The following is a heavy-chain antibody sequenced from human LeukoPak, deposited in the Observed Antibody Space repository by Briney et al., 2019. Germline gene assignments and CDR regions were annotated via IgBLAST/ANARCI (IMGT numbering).Heavy chain of an antibody. V-gene: IGHV3-48*04. Sequence: PGGSLRLSCAASGFTFSSYSMNWVRQAPGKGLEWVSYISSSSSTIYYADSVKGRFTISRDNAKNSLYLQMNSLRAEDTAVYYCARAGSSWYNWFDPWGQGTLVTVSS. CDR1: GFTFSSYS. J-gene: IGHJ5*02. CDR2: ISSSSSTI. CDR3: ARAGSSWYNWFDP. D-gene: IGHD6-13*01.